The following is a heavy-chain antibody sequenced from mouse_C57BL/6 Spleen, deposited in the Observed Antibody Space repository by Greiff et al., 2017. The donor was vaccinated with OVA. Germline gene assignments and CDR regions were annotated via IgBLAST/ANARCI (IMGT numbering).Heavy chain of an antibody. D-gene: IGHD1-1*01. CDR2: ISSGSSTI. J-gene: IGHJ1*03. CDR3: AREDYGSSTWYFDV. Sequence: EVKVVESGGGLVKPGGSLKLSCAASGFTFSDYGMHWVRQAPEKGLEWVAYISSGSSTIYYADTVKGRFTISRDNAKNTLCLQMTSLRSEDTAMYYCAREDYGSSTWYFDVWGTGTTVTVSS. V-gene: IGHV5-17*01. CDR1: GFTFSDYG.